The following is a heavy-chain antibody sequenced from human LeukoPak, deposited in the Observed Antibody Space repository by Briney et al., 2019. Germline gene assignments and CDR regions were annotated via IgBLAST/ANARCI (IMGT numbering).Heavy chain of an antibody. J-gene: IGHJ4*02. Sequence: SETLSLTCTVSGGSISSSICYWGWIRQPPGKGLEWIGSISYSGSTYYNPSLKSRVTISVDTSKNQLSLKLSSVTAADTAVYYCARHYGRTSSGWPPSDYWGQGTLVTVSS. CDR3: ARHYGRTSSGWPPSDY. CDR1: GGSISSSICY. D-gene: IGHD6-19*01. CDR2: ISYSGST. V-gene: IGHV4-39*01.